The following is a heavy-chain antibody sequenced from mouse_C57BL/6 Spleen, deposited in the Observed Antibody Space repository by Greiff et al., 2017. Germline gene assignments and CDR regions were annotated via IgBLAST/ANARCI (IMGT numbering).Heavy chain of an antibody. D-gene: IGHD3-2*02. CDR1: GYAFSSSW. CDR2: IYPGDGDT. CDR3: AREDSSGYVGWFAY. J-gene: IGHJ3*01. V-gene: IGHV1-82*01. Sequence: QVQLQQSGPELVKPGASVKISCKASGYAFSSSWMNWVKQRPGKGLEWIGRIYPGDGDTNYNGKFKGKATLTADKSSSTAYMQLSSLTSEDSAVYFCAREDSSGYVGWFAYWGQGALVTVSA.